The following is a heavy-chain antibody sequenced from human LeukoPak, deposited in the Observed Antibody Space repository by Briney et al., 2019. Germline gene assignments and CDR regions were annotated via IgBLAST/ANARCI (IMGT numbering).Heavy chain of an antibody. J-gene: IGHJ4*02. CDR2: ISYDGSNK. V-gene: IGHV3-30-3*01. CDR1: GFTFSSYA. D-gene: IGHD3-22*01. CDR3: ARDSSGYASPLDY. Sequence: PGGSLRLSCAASGFTFSSYAMHWVRQAPGKGLEWVAVISYDGSNKYYADSVKGRFTISRDNSKNTLYLQMNSLRAEDTAVYYCARDSSGYASPLDYWGQGTLVTVSS.